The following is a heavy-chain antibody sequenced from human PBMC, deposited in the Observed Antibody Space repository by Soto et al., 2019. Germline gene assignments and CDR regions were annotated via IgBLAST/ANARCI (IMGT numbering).Heavy chain of an antibody. V-gene: IGHV1-18*01. D-gene: IGHD6-13*01. Sequence: QVQLIQSGAEVKKPGASVKVSCRASGFTFTHFGISWVRQAPGQSFEWMGWINPDTGFTKDAEKFQGRITVTSDTSTNTSYMELRSLTSDDTALYYCARGSRGMSYWGQGTLVTVSS. J-gene: IGHJ4*02. CDR1: GFTFTHFG. CDR2: INPDTGFT. CDR3: ARGSRGMSY.